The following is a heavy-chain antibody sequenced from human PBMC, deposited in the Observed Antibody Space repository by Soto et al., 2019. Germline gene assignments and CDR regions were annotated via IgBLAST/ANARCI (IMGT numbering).Heavy chain of an antibody. V-gene: IGHV4-59*11. CDR1: GDSFSNHY. J-gene: IGHJ5*01. D-gene: IGHD3-22*01. CDR3: ARDRYFYDSRGYYRTLDS. Sequence: SETLSLTCTISGDSFSNHYWTWIRQSPGKGLEWIGYIFHSGITDYNPSVKSRVTISIDKSRNLFSLNLTSVTAADTAVYYCARDRYFYDSRGYYRTLDSWGQGTLVTV. CDR2: IFHSGIT.